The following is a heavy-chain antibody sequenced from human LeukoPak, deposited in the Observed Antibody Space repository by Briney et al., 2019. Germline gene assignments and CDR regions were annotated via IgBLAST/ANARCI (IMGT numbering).Heavy chain of an antibody. D-gene: IGHD3-3*01. CDR1: GYTFTSYD. CDR2: MNPNSGNT. V-gene: IGHV1-8*01. Sequence: GASVKVSCKASGYTFTSYDINWVRQATGQGLEWMGWMNPNSGNTGYAQKFQGRVTMTRNTSISTAYMELSSLRSEDTAVYYCARVADFWSGYYWFDPWGQGTLVTVSS. J-gene: IGHJ5*02. CDR3: ARVADFWSGYYWFDP.